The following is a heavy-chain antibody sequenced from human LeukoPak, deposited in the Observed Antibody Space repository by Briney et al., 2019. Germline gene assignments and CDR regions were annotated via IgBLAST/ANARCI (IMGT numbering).Heavy chain of an antibody. CDR3: ARTVLAAAEPYFDY. D-gene: IGHD6-13*01. Sequence: GGSLRLSCAASGFTFSSYGMHWVRQAPGKGLEWVAFIRYDGSNKYYADSVKGRFTISRDNSKNTLYLQMNSLRAEDTAVYYCARTVLAAAEPYFDYWGQGTLVTVSS. V-gene: IGHV3-30*02. J-gene: IGHJ4*02. CDR2: IRYDGSNK. CDR1: GFTFSSYG.